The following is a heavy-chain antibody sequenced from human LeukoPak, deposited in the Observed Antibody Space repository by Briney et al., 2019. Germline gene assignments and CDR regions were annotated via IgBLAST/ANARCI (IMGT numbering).Heavy chain of an antibody. CDR2: IYWDDDK. D-gene: IGHD4-17*01. Sequence: SGPTLANPTQTLTLTCTFSGFSLSSSGVGVGWIRQPPGKALEWLALIYWDDDKRYSPSLKSRLTITKDTSKNQVVLTLTNMDPVDTGTYYCAHSGTVTSPHDAFDVWGQGTMVTVSS. CDR1: GFSLSSSGVG. J-gene: IGHJ3*01. V-gene: IGHV2-5*02. CDR3: AHSGTVTSPHDAFDV.